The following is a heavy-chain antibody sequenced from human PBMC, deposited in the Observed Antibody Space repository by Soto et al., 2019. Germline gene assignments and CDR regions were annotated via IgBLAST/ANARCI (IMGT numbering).Heavy chain of an antibody. V-gene: IGHV1-69*13. CDR3: ARVVLTSSYQINWFGP. CDR2: VIPIFSIM. CDR1: GGTLSNYA. J-gene: IGHJ5*02. Sequence: APVKVSCKASGGTLSNYAIAWVRLAPGQGLEWVGGVIPIFSIMKYAQKFQDRVTFTADDSTNTAYMELSSLRSDDTALYYCARVVLTSSYQINWFGPWGQGTPVTVSS. D-gene: IGHD3-9*01.